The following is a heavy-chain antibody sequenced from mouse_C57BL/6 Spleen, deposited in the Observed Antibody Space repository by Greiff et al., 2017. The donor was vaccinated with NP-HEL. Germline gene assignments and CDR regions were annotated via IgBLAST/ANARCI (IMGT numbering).Heavy chain of an antibody. V-gene: IGHV1-55*01. Sequence: QVQLQQPGAELVKPGASVKMSCKASGYTFTSYWITWVKQRPGQGLEWIGDIYPGSGNTNYNEKFKSKATLTVDTSSSTAYMQLSSLTSEDSAVYYCARDGDYDYDDAYWGQGTLVTVSA. D-gene: IGHD2-4*01. J-gene: IGHJ3*01. CDR1: GYTFTSYW. CDR2: IYPGSGNT. CDR3: ARDGDYDYDDAY.